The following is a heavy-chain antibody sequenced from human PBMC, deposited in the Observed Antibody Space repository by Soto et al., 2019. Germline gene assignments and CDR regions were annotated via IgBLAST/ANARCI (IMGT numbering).Heavy chain of an antibody. CDR3: ARDSGIGGSFDY. CDR1: GFSFSSYS. V-gene: IGHV3-33*01. J-gene: IGHJ4*02. Sequence: GGSLRLSCAAYGFSFSSYSMHWVRQAPGKGLEWVAVIWYDGSNKYYADSVRGRFTISRDTSQNTLYLQMSSLRTEDTAVYYCARDSGIGGSFDYWGQGTLVTVSS. CDR2: IWYDGSNK. D-gene: IGHD1-26*01.